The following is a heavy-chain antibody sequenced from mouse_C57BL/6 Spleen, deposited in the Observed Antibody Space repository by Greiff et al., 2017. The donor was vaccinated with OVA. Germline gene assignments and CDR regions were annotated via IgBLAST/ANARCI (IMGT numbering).Heavy chain of an antibody. CDR2: INPYNGDT. CDR1: GYSFTGYF. V-gene: IGHV1-20*01. J-gene: IGHJ4*01. D-gene: IGHD1-2*01. CDR3: ARGYYGTGYAMDY. Sequence: EVKLQQSGPELVKPGDSVKISCKASGYSFTGYFMNWVMQSHGKSLEWIGRINPYNGDTFYNQKFKGKATLTVDKSSSTAHMELRSLTSEDSAVYYCARGYYGTGYAMDYWGQGTAVTVSS.